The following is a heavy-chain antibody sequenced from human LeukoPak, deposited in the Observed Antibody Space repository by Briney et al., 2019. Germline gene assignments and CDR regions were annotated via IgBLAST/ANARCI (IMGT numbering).Heavy chain of an antibody. J-gene: IGHJ4*02. Sequence: GGSLRLSCAASGFGFSRYWMHWVRQAPGKGLEWVAVISYDGSNKYYADSVKGRFTISRDNSKNTLYLQMNSLRAEDTAVYYCAKDSSGYYSEFDYWGQGTLVTVSS. CDR2: ISYDGSNK. CDR3: AKDSSGYYSEFDY. D-gene: IGHD3-22*01. V-gene: IGHV3-30*18. CDR1: GFGFSRYW.